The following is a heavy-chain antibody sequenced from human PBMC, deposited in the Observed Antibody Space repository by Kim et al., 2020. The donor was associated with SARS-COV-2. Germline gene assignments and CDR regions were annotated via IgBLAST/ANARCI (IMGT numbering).Heavy chain of an antibody. D-gene: IGHD1-26*01. CDR3: ARHVRGSYYFDY. J-gene: IGHJ4*02. CDR1: GGSISSSSYY. Sequence: SETLSLTCTVSGGSISSSSYYWGWIRQPPGKGLEWIGSIYYSGSTYYNPSLKSRVTISVDTSKNQFSLKLSSVTAADTAVYYCARHVRGSYYFDYWGQGTLVTVSS. V-gene: IGHV4-39*01. CDR2: IYYSGST.